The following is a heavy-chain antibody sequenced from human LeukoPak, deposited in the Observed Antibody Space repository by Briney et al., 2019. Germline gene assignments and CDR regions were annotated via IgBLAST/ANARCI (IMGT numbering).Heavy chain of an antibody. Sequence: ASVKVTCKASGCTFTSYAMNWVRQAPGQGLEWMGWINTNTGNPTYAQGFTGRFVFSLDTSVSTAYLQISSLKAEDTAVYYCARHPIGGSGGSCYFDYWGQGTLVTVSS. D-gene: IGHD2-15*01. V-gene: IGHV7-4-1*02. CDR1: GCTFTSYA. CDR2: INTNTGNP. CDR3: ARHPIGGSGGSCYFDY. J-gene: IGHJ4*02.